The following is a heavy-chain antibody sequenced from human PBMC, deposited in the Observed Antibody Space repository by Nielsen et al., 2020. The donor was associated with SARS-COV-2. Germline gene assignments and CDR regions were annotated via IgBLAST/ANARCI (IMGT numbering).Heavy chain of an antibody. D-gene: IGHD6-13*01. CDR1: GGSFSGYY. Sequence: SETLSLTCAVYGGSFSGYYWSWIRQPPGKGLEWIGEINHSGSTNYNPSLKSRVTISVDTSKNQFSLKLSSVTAADTAVYYCARDPGIAAAGHFDPWGQGTLVTVSS. CDR3: ARDPGIAAAGHFDP. CDR2: INHSGST. V-gene: IGHV4-34*01. J-gene: IGHJ5*02.